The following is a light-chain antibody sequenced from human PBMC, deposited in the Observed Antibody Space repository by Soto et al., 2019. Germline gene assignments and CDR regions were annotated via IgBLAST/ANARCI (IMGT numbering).Light chain of an antibody. CDR2: GNS. CDR1: SSNIGAGYD. J-gene: IGLJ2*01. Sequence: QPVLTQPPSVSGAPGQRVTISCTGSSSNIGAGYDVHWYQQLPGTAPKLLIYGNSNRPSGVPDRFSGSKSGTSASLAITGLQAEDEADYYSQSYYSSLSGHLVFGGGTKLTVL. CDR3: QSYYSSLSGHLV. V-gene: IGLV1-40*01.